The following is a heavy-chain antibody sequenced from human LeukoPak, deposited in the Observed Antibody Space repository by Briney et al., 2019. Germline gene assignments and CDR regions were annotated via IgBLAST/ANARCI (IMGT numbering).Heavy chain of an antibody. CDR3: ARRASDYYGSGSYRFRYYYMDV. CDR1: GGSFSGYY. CDR2: INHSGST. Sequence: SETLSLTCAVYGGSFSGYYWSWIRQPPGKGLGWIGEINHSGSTNYNPSLKSRVTISVDTSKNQFSLKLSSVTAADTAVYYCARRASDYYGSGSYRFRYYYMDVWGKGTTVTISS. J-gene: IGHJ6*03. D-gene: IGHD3-10*01. V-gene: IGHV4-34*01.